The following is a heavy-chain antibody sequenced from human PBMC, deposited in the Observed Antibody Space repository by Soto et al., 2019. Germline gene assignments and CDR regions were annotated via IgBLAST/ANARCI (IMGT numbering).Heavy chain of an antibody. V-gene: IGHV3-74*01. D-gene: IGHD5-18*01. J-gene: IGHJ6*02. CDR2: VNGDGTTT. CDR1: GFTFNSYW. Sequence: EVQLVESGGGLVQPGGSLRLSCAASGFTFNSYWMHWVRQAPGKGLVWVSRVNGDGTTTNYADSVKGRFAIYRDNAKNTLYLQVYSLRDDDTAVYFFARGIPGHYAVDVWGQGTTVTVSS. CDR3: ARGIPGHYAVDV.